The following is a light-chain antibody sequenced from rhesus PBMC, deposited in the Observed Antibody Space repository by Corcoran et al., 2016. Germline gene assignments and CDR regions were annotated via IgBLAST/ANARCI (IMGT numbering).Light chain of an antibody. CDR1: QGIYNY. CDR2: YAS. Sequence: DIQMTQSPSSLSASVGDRVTITGRASQGIYNYLSLYQQKPGKAPKPLKNYASSLETGVPSSLSGSRSGKDYTLTISSLQPEDVATYFCQQYNNSPLTFGGGTKVEIK. V-gene: IGKV1-66*01. CDR3: QQYNNSPLT. J-gene: IGKJ4*01.